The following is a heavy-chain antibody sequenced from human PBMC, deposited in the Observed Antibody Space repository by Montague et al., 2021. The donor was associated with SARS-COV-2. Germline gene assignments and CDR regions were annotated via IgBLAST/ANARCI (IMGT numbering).Heavy chain of an antibody. CDR2: IYYSGSS. Sequence: TLSLTCSVSGGSISSANYYWSWIRQHPRKGLEFIGYIYYSGSSFYNPSLKSRPTISVDTSKNRFSLRLSSVTAADTAIYFCASQSGSYYNYSDLWGQGTLVTVSS. CDR3: ASQSGSYYNYSDL. CDR1: GGSISSANYY. V-gene: IGHV4-31*03. J-gene: IGHJ4*02. D-gene: IGHD1-26*01.